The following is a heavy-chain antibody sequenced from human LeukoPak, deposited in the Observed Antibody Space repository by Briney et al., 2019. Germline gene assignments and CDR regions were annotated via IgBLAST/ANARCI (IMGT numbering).Heavy chain of an antibody. V-gene: IGHV3-49*04. CDR2: IRSKAYAETT. CDR1: GFSFRDYA. D-gene: IGHD2-2*01. Sequence: GGSLRLSCTTSGFSFRDYALNWVGQAPGKGLEWVGFIRSKAYAETTEYAASVKGRFTISRDDSKTIAYLQMNSLTTEDTAVYYCARGGDFGVPAPLGIDAFDFWGQGTLVTVSS. J-gene: IGHJ3*01. CDR3: ARGGDFGVPAPLGIDAFDF.